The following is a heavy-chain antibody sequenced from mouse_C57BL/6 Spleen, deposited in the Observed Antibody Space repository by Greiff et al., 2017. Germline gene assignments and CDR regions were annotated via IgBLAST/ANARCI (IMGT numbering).Heavy chain of an antibody. J-gene: IGHJ2*01. V-gene: IGHV3-6*01. CDR3: ARGGYHFDY. CDR1: GYSITSGYY. Sequence: EVQLQQSGPGLVKPSQSLSLTCSVTGYSITSGYYWNWIRQFPGNKLEWMGYISYDGSNNYNPSLKNPISITRDTSKNQFFLKLNSVTTEDTATYYCARGGYHFDYWGQGTTLTVSS. CDR2: ISYDGSN. D-gene: IGHD2-2*01.